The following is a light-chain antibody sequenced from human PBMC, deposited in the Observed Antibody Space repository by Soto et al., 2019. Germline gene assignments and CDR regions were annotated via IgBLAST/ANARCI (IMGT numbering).Light chain of an antibody. CDR1: QSVSSSY. Sequence: EIVLTQSPGTLSLSPGERATLSCRASQSVSSSYLAWYQQKPGQAPRHLIYGASSRATGIPDRFSGSGSGTDFTLTISRLEPEDFAVYYCQLFSAFGGGTKVEIK. J-gene: IGKJ4*01. CDR3: QLFSA. CDR2: GAS. V-gene: IGKV3-20*01.